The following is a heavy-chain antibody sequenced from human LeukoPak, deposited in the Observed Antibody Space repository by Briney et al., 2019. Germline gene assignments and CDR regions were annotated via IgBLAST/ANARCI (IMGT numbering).Heavy chain of an antibody. CDR3: AREPSIAARRYYYGMDV. Sequence: ASVKVSSKASGYTFTSYGISWVRQAPGQGLEWMGWISAYNGNTNYAQKLQGRVTMTTDTSTSTAYMELRSLRSDDTAVYYCAREPSIAARRYYYGMDVWGQGTTVTVSS. J-gene: IGHJ6*02. CDR2: ISAYNGNT. D-gene: IGHD6-6*01. CDR1: GYTFTSYG. V-gene: IGHV1-18*01.